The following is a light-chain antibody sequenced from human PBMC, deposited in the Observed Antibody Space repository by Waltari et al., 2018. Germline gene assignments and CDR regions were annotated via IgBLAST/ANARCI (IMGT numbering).Light chain of an antibody. J-gene: IGKJ2*01. CDR3: QQSYKTRT. Sequence: DVQMTKSPSHRSESVGARVNITCRASQSIGNFVNLYQQKPGKAPHLLVYAASTLQSGVPSRFSGSGSGTDFTLTISSLQPEDFASYYCQQSYKTRTFGPGTKLEIK. V-gene: IGKV1-39*01. CDR1: QSIGNF. CDR2: AAS.